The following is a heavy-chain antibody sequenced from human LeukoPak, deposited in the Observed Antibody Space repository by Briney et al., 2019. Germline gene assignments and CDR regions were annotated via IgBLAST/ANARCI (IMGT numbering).Heavy chain of an antibody. V-gene: IGHV3-7*01. Sequence: GGSLRLSCAASRFTFSNYWMSWVRQAPGKGLEWVANIKQDGSEKYYVDSVKGRFAISRDNAKNSLYLQMNSLRAEDTGVYYCARDRIAAAGNGNYYMDVWGKGTTVTVSS. CDR2: IKQDGSEK. CDR3: ARDRIAAAGNGNYYMDV. J-gene: IGHJ6*03. D-gene: IGHD6-13*01. CDR1: RFTFSNYW.